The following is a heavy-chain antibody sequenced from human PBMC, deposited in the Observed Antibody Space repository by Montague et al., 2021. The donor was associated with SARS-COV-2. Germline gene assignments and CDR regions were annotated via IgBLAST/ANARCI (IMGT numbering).Heavy chain of an antibody. D-gene: IGHD3-10*01. CDR3: ARDHYGSEDY. J-gene: IGHJ4*02. Sequence: SLRLSCAASVFSVSSRGMSWVRQVPGKGLEWVATVEQDGSESHYXDSVKGRFTISRDNAKSSAYLQMSSLRVEDTAVYFCARDHYGSEDYWGQGILVTVSS. CDR2: VEQDGSES. CDR1: VFSVSSRG. V-gene: IGHV3-7*01.